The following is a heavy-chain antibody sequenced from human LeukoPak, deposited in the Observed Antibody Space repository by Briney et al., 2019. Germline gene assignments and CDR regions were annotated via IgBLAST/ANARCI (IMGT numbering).Heavy chain of an antibody. CDR3: ARGSILWFGELSGWFDP. V-gene: IGHV1-46*01. J-gene: IGHJ5*02. CDR2: INPSSGRT. D-gene: IGHD3-10*01. CDR1: GYTFTSHF. Sequence: ASVKVSCKAFGYTFTSHFMHWVRQAPGQGLEWMGIINPSSGRTSYAQKFQGRVTMTRDTSTSTVYMELSSLRSEDTAVYYCARGSILWFGELSGWFDPWGQGTLVTVSS.